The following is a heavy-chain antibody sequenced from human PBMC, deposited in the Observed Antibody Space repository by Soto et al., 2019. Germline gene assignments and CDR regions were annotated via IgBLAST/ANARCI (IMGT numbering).Heavy chain of an antibody. CDR1: GLTVTRNY. CDR3: ATGGSKRVRGAIVEVFHLEF. V-gene: IGHV3-53*02. Sequence: ELQLVESGGGLIQPGGSLRLSCAASGLTVTRNYMTWVRLAPGKGLECVSTIHTGGKTFYTDSVKGRFTVSRDASKNTVDLPMTTLSVEDTALYYCATGGSKRVRGAIVEVFHLEFWGRGTGVTVSS. D-gene: IGHD3-10*01. CDR2: IHTGGKT. J-gene: IGHJ4*02.